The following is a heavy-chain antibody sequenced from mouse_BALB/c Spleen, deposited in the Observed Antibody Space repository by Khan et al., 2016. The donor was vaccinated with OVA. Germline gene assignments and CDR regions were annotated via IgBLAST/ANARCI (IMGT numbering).Heavy chain of an antibody. CDR2: IWSDGRT. CDR3: ARHQFARSGDS. J-gene: IGHJ4*01. V-gene: IGHV2-6-2*01. CDR1: GFSLTSYA. Sequence: VELVESGPDLVAPSQSLSITCTVSGFSLTSYAIHWVRQPPGKGLEWLVVIWSDGRTTYNSALISRLSISKDNSKSQVFLKIDSLQTDDTAMYYCARHQFARSGDSWGQGTTVTVSS.